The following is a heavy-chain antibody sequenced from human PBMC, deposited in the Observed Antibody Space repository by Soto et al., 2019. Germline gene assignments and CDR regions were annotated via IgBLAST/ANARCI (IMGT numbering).Heavy chain of an antibody. V-gene: IGHV5-51*01. CDR2: IYPGDSDT. D-gene: IGHD3-22*01. Sequence: PGESLKISCQGSGYRFTSYWIGWMRQMPGKGLEWMGIIYPGDSDTRYSPSFQGQVTISADKSISTAYLQWSSLKASDTAMYYCARAPRYYYDSSGYYYGGWFDPWGQGTLVTVSS. CDR3: ARAPRYYYDSSGYYYGGWFDP. J-gene: IGHJ5*02. CDR1: GYRFTSYW.